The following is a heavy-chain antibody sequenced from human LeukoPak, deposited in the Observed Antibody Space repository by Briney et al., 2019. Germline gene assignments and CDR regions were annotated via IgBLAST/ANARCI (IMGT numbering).Heavy chain of an antibody. CDR3: ARGGGKSYVPVDY. CDR1: GFTFSTYW. V-gene: IGHV3-74*01. CDR2: INSNGNTT. D-gene: IGHD3-10*02. J-gene: IGHJ4*02. Sequence: QTGGSLRLSCAASGFTFSTYWMHWARQVPGKGLVWVSRINSNGNTTPYADSVKGRYTISRDNAKNTLFLQMNSLRAEDTAVYYCARGGGKSYVPVDYWGQGTLVTVSS.